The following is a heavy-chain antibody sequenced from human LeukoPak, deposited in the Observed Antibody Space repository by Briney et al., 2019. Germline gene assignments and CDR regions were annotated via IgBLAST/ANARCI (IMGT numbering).Heavy chain of an antibody. D-gene: IGHD3-10*01. CDR3: ARWAYSQYYGSGSFDY. CDR1: GGSFGGYY. CDR2: INHSGST. Sequence: SETLSLTCAVYGGSFGGYYWSWIRQPPGKGLEWIGEINHSGSTNYNPSLKSRVTISVDTSKNQFSLKLSSVTAADTAVYYCARWAYSQYYGSGSFDYWGQGTLVTVSS. V-gene: IGHV4-34*01. J-gene: IGHJ4*02.